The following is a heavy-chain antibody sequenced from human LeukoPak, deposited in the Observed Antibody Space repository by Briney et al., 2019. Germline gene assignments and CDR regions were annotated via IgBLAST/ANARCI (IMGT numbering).Heavy chain of an antibody. D-gene: IGHD5-12*01. V-gene: IGHV1-2*02. J-gene: IGHJ3*02. CDR1: GYTFTSYG. CDR2: INPNSGDT. Sequence: GASVKVSCKASGYTFTSYGISWVRQAPGQGLEWMGWINPNSGDTKYAQKFQGRVTMTRDTSISTVYMELNRLRSDDTAVYYCAKILYSGSDESAFDIWGQGTMVTVSS. CDR3: AKILYSGSDESAFDI.